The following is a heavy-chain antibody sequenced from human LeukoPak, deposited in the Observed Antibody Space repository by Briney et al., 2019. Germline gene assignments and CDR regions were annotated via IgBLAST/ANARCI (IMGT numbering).Heavy chain of an antibody. Sequence: ASVKVSCKASGGTFSSYAISWVRQAPGQGLEWMGGIIPIFGTANYAQKFQGRVTITADKSTSTAYMELSSLRSEDTAVYYCARDSYYDSSGYRKDAFDMWGQGTMVTVSS. CDR1: GGTFSSYA. CDR3: ARDSYYDSSGYRKDAFDM. V-gene: IGHV1-69*06. J-gene: IGHJ3*02. CDR2: IIPIFGTA. D-gene: IGHD3-22*01.